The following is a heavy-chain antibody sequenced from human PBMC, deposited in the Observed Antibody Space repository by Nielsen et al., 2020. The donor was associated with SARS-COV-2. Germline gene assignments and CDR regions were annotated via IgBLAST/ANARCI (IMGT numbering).Heavy chain of an antibody. CDR3: AKSPQNRYYDSSGYWDY. Sequence: GESLKISCAASGFTFSSYWMSWVRQAPGKGLEWVANIKQDGSEKYYVDSVKGRFTISRDNAKNSLYLQMNSLRAEDTAVYYCAKSPQNRYYDSSGYWDYWGQGTLVTVSS. J-gene: IGHJ4*02. CDR1: GFTFSSYW. CDR2: IKQDGSEK. D-gene: IGHD3-22*01. V-gene: IGHV3-7*03.